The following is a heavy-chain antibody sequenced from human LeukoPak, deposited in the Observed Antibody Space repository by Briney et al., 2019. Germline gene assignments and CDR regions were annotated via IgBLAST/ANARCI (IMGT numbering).Heavy chain of an antibody. D-gene: IGHD5-12*01. J-gene: IGHJ4*02. CDR2: ISAYNGNT. CDR1: GYTFTSYG. Sequence: GASVKVSCKASGYTFTSYGISWVRQAPGQGLEWMGWISAYNGNTNYAQKLQGRVTMTTDTSTSTAYMELRSLRSDDTAVYYCARDIVGGYDYPPGSDYWGQGTLVTVSS. V-gene: IGHV1-18*01. CDR3: ARDIVGGYDYPPGSDY.